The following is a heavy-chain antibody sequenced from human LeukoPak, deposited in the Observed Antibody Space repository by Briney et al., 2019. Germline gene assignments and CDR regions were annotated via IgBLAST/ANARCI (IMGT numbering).Heavy chain of an antibody. CDR2: IYSGGST. D-gene: IGHD6-13*01. V-gene: IGHV3-66*02. J-gene: IGHJ4*02. CDR3: ARVLEGSSWPIDY. CDR1: GFTVSSNY. Sequence: GGSLRLSCAASGFTVSSNYMSWVRQAPGKGLEWVSVIYSGGSTYYADSVKGRPTISRDNSKNTPYLQMNSLRAEDTAVYYCARVLEGSSWPIDYWGQGTLVTVSS.